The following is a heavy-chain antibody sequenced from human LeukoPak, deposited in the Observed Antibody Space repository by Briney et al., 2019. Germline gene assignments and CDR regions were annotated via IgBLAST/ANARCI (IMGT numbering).Heavy chain of an antibody. Sequence: GGSLRLSCAASGFTFSSYAMSWVRQAPGKGLEWVSTIGRGGGDTYYADSVKGRFTISKDSSKTSLQMSSLRAEDTAIYYCVKHSGGVYGNSDLWGQGTLVTVSS. J-gene: IGHJ5*02. D-gene: IGHD1-1*01. CDR1: GFTFSSYA. CDR2: IGRGGGDT. V-gene: IGHV3-23*01. CDR3: VKHSGGVYGNSDL.